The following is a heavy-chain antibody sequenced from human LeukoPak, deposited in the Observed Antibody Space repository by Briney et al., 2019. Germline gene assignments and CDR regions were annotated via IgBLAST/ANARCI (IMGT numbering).Heavy chain of an antibody. CDR1: GFTFSSYS. J-gene: IGHJ4*02. CDR3: ASTSYGDSIYFDY. D-gene: IGHD4-17*01. V-gene: IGHV3-21*04. Sequence: GGSLRLSCAASGFTFSSYSMNWVRQAPGKGLEWVSSISSSSSYIYYADSVKGRFTISRDNSKNTLYLQMNSLRAEDTAVYYCASTSYGDSIYFDYWGQGTLVTVSS. CDR2: ISSSSSYI.